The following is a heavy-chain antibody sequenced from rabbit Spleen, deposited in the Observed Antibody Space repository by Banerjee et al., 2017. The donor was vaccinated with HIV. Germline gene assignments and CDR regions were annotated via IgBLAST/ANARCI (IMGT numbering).Heavy chain of an antibody. Sequence: EQLEESGGGLVKPEGSLTLTCTASGFSFSSNWICWVRQAPGKGLEWIACIDTNDGDTDYANWPKGRFTISKTSSTTVTLQMTSLTAADTATYFCARNYVNAFDPWGPGTLVTVS. CDR2: IDTNDGDT. CDR1: GFSFSSNW. J-gene: IGHJ2*01. D-gene: IGHD1-1*01. CDR3: ARNYVNAFDP. V-gene: IGHV1S45*01.